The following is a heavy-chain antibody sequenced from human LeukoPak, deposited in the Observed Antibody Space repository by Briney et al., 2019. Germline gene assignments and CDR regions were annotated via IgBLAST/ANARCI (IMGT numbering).Heavy chain of an antibody. J-gene: IGHJ3*02. CDR2: ISAYNGNT. CDR1: GHTFTNYG. Sequence: RRASVKVSCKASGHTFTNYGITWVRQAPGQGLEWMGWISAYNGNTNYAQKFQGRVTMTTDTSTNTVYMELRSLRSDDTAVYYCAKDCSRWETTPPDAFDIWGQGSMVTVSS. CDR3: AKDCSRWETTPPDAFDI. V-gene: IGHV1-18*01. D-gene: IGHD1-26*01.